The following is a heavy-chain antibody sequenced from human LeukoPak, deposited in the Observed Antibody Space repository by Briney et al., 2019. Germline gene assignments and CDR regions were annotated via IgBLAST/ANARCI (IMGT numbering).Heavy chain of an antibody. V-gene: IGHV4-34*01. J-gene: IGHJ4*02. CDR3: ATPGYSYGYGVDY. CDR2: IYYSGST. Sequence: SETLSLTCVVYGGAFSGYYWSWIRQPPGKGLEWIGSIYYSGSTYYNPSLKSRVTISVDTSKNQFSLKLSSVTAADTAVYSCATPGYSYGYGVDYWGQGTLVTVSS. D-gene: IGHD5-18*01. CDR1: GGAFSGYY.